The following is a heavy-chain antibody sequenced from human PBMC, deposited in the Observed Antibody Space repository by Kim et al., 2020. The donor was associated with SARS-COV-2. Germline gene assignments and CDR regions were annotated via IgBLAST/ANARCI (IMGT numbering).Heavy chain of an antibody. CDR1: GYSFTSYW. V-gene: IGHV5-10-1*01. CDR3: ARLSSSPTPRMLYMDV. CDR2: IDPSDSYT. Sequence: GESLKISCKGSGYSFTSYWISWVRQMPGKGLEWMGRIDPSDSYTNYSPSFQGHVTISADKSISTAYLQWSSLKASDTAMYYCARLSSSPTPRMLYMDVWGQGTTVTVSS. D-gene: IGHD2-8*01. J-gene: IGHJ6*02.